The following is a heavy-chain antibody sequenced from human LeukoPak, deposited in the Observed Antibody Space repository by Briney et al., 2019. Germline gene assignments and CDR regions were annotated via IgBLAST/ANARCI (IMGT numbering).Heavy chain of an antibody. J-gene: IGHJ6*03. Sequence: ASVKVSCKASGYSFRTFGISWVRQAPGQGLEWMGWISAHINDTNYAQKFQGRVTVSTDSSTSTAYMELTSLRSDDTAVYFCARVGFSKYHYYMDVWGKGTTVIVSS. CDR3: ARVGFSKYHYYMDV. D-gene: IGHD4-11*01. V-gene: IGHV1-18*01. CDR2: ISAHINDT. CDR1: GYSFRTFG.